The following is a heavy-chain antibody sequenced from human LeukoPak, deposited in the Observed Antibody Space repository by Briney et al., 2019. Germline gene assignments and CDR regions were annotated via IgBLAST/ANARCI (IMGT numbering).Heavy chain of an antibody. V-gene: IGHV3-21*01. J-gene: IGHJ4*02. CDR1: GFTFSNFG. D-gene: IGHD2-2*01. CDR2: MDRHTDI. CDR3: VGDPTANRYQYFEY. Sequence: GGSLRLSCTASGFTFSNFGVNWVRQAPGKGLEWVSCMDRHTDIYYANSVRGRFTISRDNAKNSVFLQMDRLTVEDTAVYYCVGDPTANRYQYFEYWGQGALVTVSS.